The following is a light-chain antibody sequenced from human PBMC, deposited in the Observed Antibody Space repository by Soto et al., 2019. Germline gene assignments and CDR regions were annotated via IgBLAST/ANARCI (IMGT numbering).Light chain of an antibody. V-gene: IGKV1-17*03. J-gene: IGKJ4*01. Sequence: DIQVTQSPSAMSAAVGDRVTITCRTSQDISNRLGWFQQRPGKAPKRLIYATSNLQSGVPSRFSGSGSGTDFTLTTSSLQPEDFATYYCLQDNSYPLTFGGGTKVDI. CDR2: ATS. CDR1: QDISNR. CDR3: LQDNSYPLT.